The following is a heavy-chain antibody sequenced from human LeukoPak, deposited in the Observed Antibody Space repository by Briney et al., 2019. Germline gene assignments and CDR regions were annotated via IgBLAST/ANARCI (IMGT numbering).Heavy chain of an antibody. CDR3: AREVTVTYAEDWFDP. J-gene: IGHJ5*02. V-gene: IGHV4-38-2*02. CDR2: IYHSGST. Sequence: KASETLSLTCTVSGYSISSGYYWGWIRQPPGKGLEWIGSIYHSGSTYYNPSLKSRVTISVDTSKNQFSLKLSSVTAADTAVYYCAREVTVTYAEDWFDPWGQGTLVTVSS. CDR1: GYSISSGYY. D-gene: IGHD4-17*01.